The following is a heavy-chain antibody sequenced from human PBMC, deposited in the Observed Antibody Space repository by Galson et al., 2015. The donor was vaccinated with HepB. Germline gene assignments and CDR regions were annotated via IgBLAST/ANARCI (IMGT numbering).Heavy chain of an antibody. D-gene: IGHD4-23*01. CDR1: GGTIRNYG. J-gene: IGHJ3*01. Sequence: QSGAEVKKPGESVEISCKVSGGTIRNYGIDWLRQAPGQGLEWMGNIIPILGSADIAPKFQGRVTTAADTTTSTVYMEVRSLTLEDTAIYYCARGHEYGGNSDAFDAWGQGTMVTVSS. CDR3: ARGHEYGGNSDAFDA. CDR2: IIPILGSA. V-gene: IGHV1-69*04.